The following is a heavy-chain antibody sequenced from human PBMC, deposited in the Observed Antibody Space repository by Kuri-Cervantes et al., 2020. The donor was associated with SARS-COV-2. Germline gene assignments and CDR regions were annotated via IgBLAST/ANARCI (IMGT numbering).Heavy chain of an antibody. CDR1: GDSVTNSHYS. CDR3: ARDTSAYRNYYYYYGVDV. V-gene: IGHV4-61*01. J-gene: IGHJ6*02. CDR2: IYYSGST. D-gene: IGHD3-16*01. Sequence: GSLRLSCTVSGDSVTNSHYSWSWIRQPPGKGLEWIGYIYYSGSTNYNPSLQNRVSILIDTSKNQFSLRLTSVTAADTAVYYCARDTSAYRNYYYYYGVDVWGQGTTVTVSS.